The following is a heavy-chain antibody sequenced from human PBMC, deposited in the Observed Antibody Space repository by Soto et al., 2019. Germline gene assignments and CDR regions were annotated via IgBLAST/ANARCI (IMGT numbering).Heavy chain of an antibody. V-gene: IGHV1-46*02. CDR1: GYNFNQYY. D-gene: IGHD4-17*01. CDR3: ARGPDDSDVPRWDH. Sequence: QVQLVQSGPEVRKPGASVRFSCATSGYNFNQYYIHWVRQAPGQGLEWMGIINLRGGTTEYAHKFRGRVTVTGDTSTRPAYMELSSLRSEDTAVYFCARGPDDSDVPRWDHWGQGTLITVSS. CDR2: INLRGGTT. J-gene: IGHJ4*02.